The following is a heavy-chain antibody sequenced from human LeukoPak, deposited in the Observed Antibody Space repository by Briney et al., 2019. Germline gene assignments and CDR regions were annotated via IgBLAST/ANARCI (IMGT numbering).Heavy chain of an antibody. D-gene: IGHD3-10*01. CDR2: IYYSGST. CDR3: ASGDGSGSYLVY. CDR1: GGSISSSSYS. V-gene: IGHV4-39*01. Sequence: PSETLSLTCTVSGGSISSSSYSWGWIRQPPGKGLEWIGSIYYSGSTYYNPSLKSRVTISVDTSKNQFSLKLSSVTATDTAVYYCASGDGSGSYLVYWGQGTLVTVSS. J-gene: IGHJ4*02.